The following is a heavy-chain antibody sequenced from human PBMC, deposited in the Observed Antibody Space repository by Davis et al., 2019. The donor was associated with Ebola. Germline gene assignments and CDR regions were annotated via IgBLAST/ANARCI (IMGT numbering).Heavy chain of an antibody. CDR2: INSDGSST. CDR3: AKSHCSGGSCPYYFDF. CDR1: GCTSSGNW. D-gene: IGHD2-15*01. J-gene: IGHJ4*02. Sequence: HTGGSLRLSCAASGCTSSGNWMPRVRQAPGKGLVWVSRINSDGSSTSYADSVKGRFTISRDNAKNTLYLQMNSLRAGDTAVYYCAKSHCSGGSCPYYFDFWGQGTQVTVSS. V-gene: IGHV3-74*01.